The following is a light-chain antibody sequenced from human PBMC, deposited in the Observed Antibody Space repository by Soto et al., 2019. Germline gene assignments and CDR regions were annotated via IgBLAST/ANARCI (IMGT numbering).Light chain of an antibody. Sequence: EIVSRQFLATLPGTPGERATLSCRASQSVSANYAWYQQKPGQAPRLLIYGASSRATGIPARFSGSGSGTEFTLTISGLQSEDFAVYYCQQDNDWPWTFGQGTKVDIK. CDR2: GAS. J-gene: IGKJ1*01. CDR1: QSVSAN. V-gene: IGKV3-15*01. CDR3: QQDNDWPWT.